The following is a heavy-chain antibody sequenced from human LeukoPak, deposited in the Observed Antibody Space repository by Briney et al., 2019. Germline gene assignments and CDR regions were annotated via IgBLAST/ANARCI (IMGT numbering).Heavy chain of an antibody. CDR2: ISWNGGSI. D-gene: IGHD6-13*01. Sequence: GGSLRLSCAASGFTFDDYAMHWVRQAPGKGLEWVSGISWNGGSIGYADSVKGRFTISRDNAKNSLYLQMNSLRAEDTALYYCAKDISGRFTAAGYFDYWGQGTLVTVSS. CDR3: AKDISGRFTAAGYFDY. J-gene: IGHJ4*02. CDR1: GFTFDDYA. V-gene: IGHV3-9*01.